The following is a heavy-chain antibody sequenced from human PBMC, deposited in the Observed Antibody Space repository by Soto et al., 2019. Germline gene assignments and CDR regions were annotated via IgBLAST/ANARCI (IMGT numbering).Heavy chain of an antibody. J-gene: IGHJ5*02. V-gene: IGHV3-30*18. CDR2: ISSDGYSK. CDR3: AKDRGLEPAAIMYH. CDR1: GFTFSNYG. Sequence: QVHLVESGGGVVQPGRSLRLSCAASGFTFSNYGIHWVRQAPGRGLEWVAVISSDGYSKYYADSVKGRFTISRDNSKNTLYLQMNSLRPDDTAVYFCAKDRGLEPAAIMYHWGQGTLVTVSS. D-gene: IGHD2-2*02.